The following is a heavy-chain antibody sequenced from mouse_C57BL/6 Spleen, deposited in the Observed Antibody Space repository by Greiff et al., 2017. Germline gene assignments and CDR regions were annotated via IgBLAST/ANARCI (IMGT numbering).Heavy chain of an antibody. Sequence: EVMLVESGGGLVQPGGSLSLSCAASGFPFTAYYMSWFRQPPGKALEWLGFIRNKANGYTTEYSASVKGRFTLSRDNSQSILSLQMNALRAEDSATDYCARNRQLRLLGYFDYWGQGTTLTVSS. D-gene: IGHD3-2*02. CDR2: IRNKANGYTT. CDR3: ARNRQLRLLGYFDY. V-gene: IGHV7-3*01. CDR1: GFPFTAYY. J-gene: IGHJ2*01.